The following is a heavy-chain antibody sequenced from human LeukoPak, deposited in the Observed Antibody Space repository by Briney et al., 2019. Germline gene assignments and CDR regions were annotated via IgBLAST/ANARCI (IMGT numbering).Heavy chain of an antibody. CDR2: IYTSGST. D-gene: IGHD3-3*01. J-gene: IGHJ5*02. Sequence: SETLSLTCTVSGGSISSGSYYWSWIRQPAGKGLEWIGRIYTSGSTNYNPSLKSRVTISVETSKNQFSLKLSSVSAADTAVCYCARGGPTTYYDFWSGSGNWFDPWGQGTLVTVSS. V-gene: IGHV4-61*02. CDR3: ARGGPTTYYDFWSGSGNWFDP. CDR1: GGSISSGSYY.